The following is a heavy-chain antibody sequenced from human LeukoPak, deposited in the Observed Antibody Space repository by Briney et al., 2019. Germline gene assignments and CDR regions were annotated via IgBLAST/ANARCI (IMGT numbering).Heavy chain of an antibody. CDR1: GGSLSGYY. CDR2: INHSGST. Sequence: PSETLSLTCAVYGGSLSGYYWSWIRQPPGKGLEWIGEINHSGSTNYNPSLKSRVTISVDTSKNQFSLKLSSVTAADTAVYYCASLSIGAGIAARPNYYYYYGMDVWGQGTTVTVSS. CDR3: ASLSIGAGIAARPNYYYYYGMDV. D-gene: IGHD6-6*01. V-gene: IGHV4-34*01. J-gene: IGHJ6*02.